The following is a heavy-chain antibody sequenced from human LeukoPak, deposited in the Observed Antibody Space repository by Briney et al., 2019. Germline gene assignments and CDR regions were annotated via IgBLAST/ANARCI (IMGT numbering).Heavy chain of an antibody. D-gene: IGHD5-18*01. J-gene: IGHJ4*02. V-gene: IGHV4-30-2*05. Sequence: PSQTLSLTCAVSGGSIISGTYSWSWIRQPPGKGLEWIGYICHSGSPYYNPSLKSRVTISVDESKNQFSLRLSSVTAADTAVYYCARDQGYSYGAFDFWGQGALVTVSS. CDR1: GGSIISGTYS. CDR2: ICHSGSP. CDR3: ARDQGYSYGAFDF.